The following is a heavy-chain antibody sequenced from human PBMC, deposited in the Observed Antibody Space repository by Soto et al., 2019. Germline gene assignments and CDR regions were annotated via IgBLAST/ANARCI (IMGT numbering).Heavy chain of an antibody. CDR3: ASGGLYDILTGYYY. CDR2: IWYDGSNK. J-gene: IGHJ4*02. CDR1: GFTVSSYG. V-gene: IGHV3-33*01. Sequence: GGSLRLSCAASGFTVSSYGMNWVRQAPGKGLEWGAVIWYDGSNKYYADSVKGRFTISRDNSKNTLYLQMNSLRADDTSVYYCASGGLYDILTGYYYWGQGTLVTVSS. D-gene: IGHD3-9*01.